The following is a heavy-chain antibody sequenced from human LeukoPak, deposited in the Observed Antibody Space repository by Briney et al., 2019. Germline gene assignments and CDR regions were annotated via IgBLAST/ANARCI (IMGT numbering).Heavy chain of an antibody. Sequence: GGSLRLSCAASGFTFSSYSMNWVRQAPGKGLEWVSSTGSSSSYIYYADSVKGRFTISRDNAENSLYLKTNSLRAEDTAVYYCAKKGSRIAAAGLYFDYWGQGTLVTVSS. CDR3: AKKGSRIAAAGLYFDY. D-gene: IGHD6-13*01. CDR1: GFTFSSYS. V-gene: IGHV3-21*01. CDR2: TGSSSSYI. J-gene: IGHJ4*02.